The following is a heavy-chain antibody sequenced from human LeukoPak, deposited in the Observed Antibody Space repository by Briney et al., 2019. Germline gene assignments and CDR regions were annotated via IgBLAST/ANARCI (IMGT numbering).Heavy chain of an antibody. Sequence: GGSLRLSCVASGFTFGLHGMHWVRQAPGKGLEWVALMSYDGSVKDYGDSVKGRFTISRDNSKNTLPLQMNSLRPEDTALYYCARDSNDNYYVYWGQGTLVTVSS. CDR1: GFTFGLHG. D-gene: IGHD2-8*01. V-gene: IGHV3-30*03. CDR2: MSYDGSVK. CDR3: ARDSNDNYYVY. J-gene: IGHJ4*01.